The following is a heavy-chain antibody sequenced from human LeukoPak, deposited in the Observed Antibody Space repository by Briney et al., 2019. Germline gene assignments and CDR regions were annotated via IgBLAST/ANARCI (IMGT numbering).Heavy chain of an antibody. J-gene: IGHJ4*02. V-gene: IGHV3-15*01. CDR3: TTGFTFGNFDY. D-gene: IGHD3-16*01. CDR2: IKSKTDGGTT. CDR1: GFTVSSNS. Sequence: PWGSLRLSCTVSGFTVSSNSMSRVRQAPGKGLEWVGRIKSKTDGGTTDYAAPVKGRFTISRDDSKNTLYLQMNSLKTEDTAVYYCTTGFTFGNFDYWGQGTLVTVSS.